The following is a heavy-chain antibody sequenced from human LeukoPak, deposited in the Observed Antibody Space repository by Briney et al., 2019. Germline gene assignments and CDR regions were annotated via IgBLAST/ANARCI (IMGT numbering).Heavy chain of an antibody. V-gene: IGHV3-23*01. D-gene: IGHD3-10*01. CDR2: ISGSGGST. CDR1: GFTFSSYA. J-gene: IGHJ5*02. Sequence: GGSLRLSCAASGFTFSSYAMSWVRQAPGKGREWVSAISGSGGSTYYADSVKGRFTISRDNSKNTLYLQMNSLRAEDTAVYYCARDYAYYGSGSYEQWFDPWGQGTLVTVSS. CDR3: ARDYAYYGSGSYEQWFDP.